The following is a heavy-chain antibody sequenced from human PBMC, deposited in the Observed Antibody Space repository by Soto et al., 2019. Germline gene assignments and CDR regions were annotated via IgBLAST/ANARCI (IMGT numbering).Heavy chain of an antibody. Sequence: QVQLVQSGAEVKKPGASVKVSCKASGYTFTSYGISWVRQAPGQGLEWMGWISAYNGNTNYAQKLQGRVTMTTDTATSKAYMEVRSVRSDDTAVYYCARRYTPLAYYFDYWGQGTLVTVSS. CDR3: ARRYTPLAYYFDY. CDR2: ISAYNGNT. J-gene: IGHJ4*02. V-gene: IGHV1-18*01. CDR1: GYTFTSYG. D-gene: IGHD3-16*02.